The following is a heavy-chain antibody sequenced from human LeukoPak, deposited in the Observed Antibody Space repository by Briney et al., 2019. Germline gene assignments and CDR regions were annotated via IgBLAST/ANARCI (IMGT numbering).Heavy chain of an antibody. V-gene: IGHV4-61*02. CDR1: GGSISSDRHY. Sequence: SETLSLTCTVSGGSISSDRHYWSWIRQSAGKGLEWIGRIYPSGSTNYKSSLKSRVTLSVDTTKNQISLRLTSVSAADTAIYHCARSGPYYYDYFMDVWGKGTTVTISS. CDR3: ARSGPYYYDYFMDV. CDR2: IYPSGST. J-gene: IGHJ6*03.